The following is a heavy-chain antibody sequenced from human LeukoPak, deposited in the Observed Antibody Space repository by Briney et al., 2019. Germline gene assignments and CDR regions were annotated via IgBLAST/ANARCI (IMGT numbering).Heavy chain of an antibody. J-gene: IGHJ3*02. V-gene: IGHV4-34*01. D-gene: IGHD6-13*01. Sequence: SETLSLTCAVYGGSFSGYYWSWIRQPPGKGLEWIGEINHSGSTYYNPSLKSRVTISVDTSKNQFSLKLSSVTAADTAVYYCADGSRDVGEFDIWGQGTMVTVSS. CDR2: INHSGST. CDR1: GGSFSGYY. CDR3: ADGSRDVGEFDI.